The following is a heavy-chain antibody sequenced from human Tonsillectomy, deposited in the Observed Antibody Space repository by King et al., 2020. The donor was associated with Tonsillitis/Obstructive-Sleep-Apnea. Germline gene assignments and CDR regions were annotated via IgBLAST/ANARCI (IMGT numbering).Heavy chain of an antibody. CDR3: AGGSVPQWELMDAFDI. CDR2: VSYDGSNK. D-gene: IGHD1-26*01. V-gene: IGHV3-30*04. J-gene: IGHJ3*02. Sequence: VQLVESGGGVVQPGRSLRLSCAASGFTFSSYAMHWVRQAPGKGLEWVAVVSYDGSNKYYADSVKGRFTISRDNSKNSLYLQMNSLRAEDTAVYYCAGGSVPQWELMDAFDIWGQGTMVTVSS. CDR1: GFTFSSYA.